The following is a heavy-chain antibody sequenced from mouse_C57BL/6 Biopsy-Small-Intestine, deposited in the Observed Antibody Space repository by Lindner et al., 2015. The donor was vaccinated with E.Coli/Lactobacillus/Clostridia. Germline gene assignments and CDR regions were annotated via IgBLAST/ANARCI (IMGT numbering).Heavy chain of an antibody. J-gene: IGHJ1*03. CDR3: ANYYGWYFDV. Sequence: VQLQESGPELVKPGASVKMSCKASGYTFTDYNMHWVKQSHGKSLEWIGYINPNNGGTSYNQKFKGKATLTVNKSSSTAYVELRSLTSEDSAVYYCANYYGWYFDVWGTGTTVTVSS. V-gene: IGHV1-22*01. D-gene: IGHD1-1*01. CDR1: GYTFTDYN. CDR2: INPNNGGT.